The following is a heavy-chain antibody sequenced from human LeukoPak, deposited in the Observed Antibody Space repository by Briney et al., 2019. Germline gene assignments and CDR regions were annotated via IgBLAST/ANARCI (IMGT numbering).Heavy chain of an antibody. Sequence: PGGSLRLSCAASGFTVSSSYMYWVRQAPGKGLEWVSVIYGGGTTYYAGSVKGRFTISRDNSKNTLYLQMNSLRAEDTTVYYCARDPGPSVGFWGQGTLVTVSS. CDR3: ARDPGPSVGF. V-gene: IGHV3-66*01. CDR1: GFTVSSSY. J-gene: IGHJ4*02. CDR2: IYGGGTT. D-gene: IGHD1-26*01.